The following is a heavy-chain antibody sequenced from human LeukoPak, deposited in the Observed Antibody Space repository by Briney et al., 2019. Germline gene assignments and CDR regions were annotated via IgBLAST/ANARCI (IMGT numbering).Heavy chain of an antibody. CDR3: ARERAAVAGTHYYYYMDV. Sequence: SETLSLTCTASGVSISSYYWSWIRQPPGKGLEWIGYIYYSGSTNYNPSLKIRVTISVETSKDQFSLKLSSVTAADTAVYYCARERAAVAGTHYYYYMDVWGKGTTVTVSS. CDR1: GVSISSYY. J-gene: IGHJ6*03. D-gene: IGHD6-19*01. V-gene: IGHV4-59*01. CDR2: IYYSGST.